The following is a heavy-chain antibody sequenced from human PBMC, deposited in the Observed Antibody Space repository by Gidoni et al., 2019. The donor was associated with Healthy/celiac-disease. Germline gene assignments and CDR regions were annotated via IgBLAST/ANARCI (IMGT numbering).Heavy chain of an antibody. D-gene: IGHD2-2*01. CDR3: AVPATTQDYYGMDV. CDR1: VGSISSSSYY. Sequence: QLQLQESGPGLVKPSETLSLTCTVPVGSISSSSYYWGWSRQPPGKGLEWIGSCYYSGSTYYNPSLKSRVTISVDTSKNQFSLKLSSVTAADTAVYYCAVPATTQDYYGMDVWGQGTTVTVSS. J-gene: IGHJ6*02. CDR2: CYYSGST. V-gene: IGHV4-39*07.